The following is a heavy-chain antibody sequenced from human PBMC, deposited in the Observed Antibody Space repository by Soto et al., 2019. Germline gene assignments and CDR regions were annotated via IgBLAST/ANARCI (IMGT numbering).Heavy chain of an antibody. Sequence: KESGPTLVKPTQTLTLTCTFSGFSLSTSGVGVGWIRQPPGKALEWLALIYWDDDKRYSPSLKSRLTITKDISKDQVVLTMTNMDPVDTGTYYCAHSRYSSSSLSLWGQGTLVTVSS. CDR3: AHSRYSSSSLSL. J-gene: IGHJ4*02. CDR2: IYWDDDK. CDR1: GFSLSTSGVG. V-gene: IGHV2-5*02. D-gene: IGHD6-6*01.